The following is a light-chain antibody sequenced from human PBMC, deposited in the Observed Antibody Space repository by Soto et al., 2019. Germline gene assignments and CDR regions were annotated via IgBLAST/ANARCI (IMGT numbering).Light chain of an antibody. CDR3: SSYTSSSTVV. J-gene: IGLJ2*01. Sequence: QSALTQPASVSGSPGQSITISCTGTSSDVGSYNLVSWYQQYPGKAPKLMTYEVSNRPSGVSNRFSGSKSGNTASLTISGLQAEDEADYYCSSYTSSSTVVFGGGTKLTVL. CDR2: EVS. V-gene: IGLV2-14*02. CDR1: SSDVGSYNL.